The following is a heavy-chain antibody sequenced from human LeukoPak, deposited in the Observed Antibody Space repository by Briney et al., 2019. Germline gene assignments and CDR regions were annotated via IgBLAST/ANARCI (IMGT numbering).Heavy chain of an antibody. J-gene: IGHJ5*02. V-gene: IGHV3-53*05. D-gene: IGHD6-13*01. CDR1: GFTVSSNY. Sequence: GGSLRLSCAASGFTVSSNYTSWVRQAPGKGLEWVSVIYSGGSTYYADSVKGRFTISRDNSKNTLYPQMNSLRSEDTAVYYCARVAAAGTGFDPWGQGTLVTVSS. CDR2: IYSGGST. CDR3: ARVAAAGTGFDP.